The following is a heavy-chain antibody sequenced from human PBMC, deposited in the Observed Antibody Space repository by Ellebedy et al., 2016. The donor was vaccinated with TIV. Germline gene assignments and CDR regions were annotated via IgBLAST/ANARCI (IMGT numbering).Heavy chain of an antibody. D-gene: IGHD1-26*01. Sequence: PGGSLRLSCAASGFTFSSYAMSWVRQAPGKGLEWVAVISYDGSNKYYADSVKGRFTISRDNSKNTLYLQMNSLRAEDSAVYYCAKDMVFGDGKWEIDVWGQGTTVTVSS. J-gene: IGHJ6*02. CDR1: GFTFSSYA. CDR2: ISYDGSNK. V-gene: IGHV3-30-3*01. CDR3: AKDMVFGDGKWEIDV.